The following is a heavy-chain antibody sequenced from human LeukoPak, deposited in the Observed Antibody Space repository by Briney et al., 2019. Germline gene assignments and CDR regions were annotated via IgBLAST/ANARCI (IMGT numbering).Heavy chain of an antibody. D-gene: IGHD3-3*01. Sequence: GGSLRLSCAASGFTFTNYGFHWVRQAPGKGLEWVAPISHDGNNKYYADSVKGRFATSRDDSKNTLYLQMNSLRAEDTAVYYCAKDPSLRVSLPVWGQGTLVTVSS. CDR2: ISHDGNNK. V-gene: IGHV3-30*18. CDR3: AKDPSLRVSLPV. J-gene: IGHJ4*02. CDR1: GFTFTNYG.